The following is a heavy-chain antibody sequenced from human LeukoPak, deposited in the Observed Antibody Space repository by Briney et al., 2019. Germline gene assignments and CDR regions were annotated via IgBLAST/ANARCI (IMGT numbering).Heavy chain of an antibody. CDR2: IYYSGST. CDR3: ARHKHGGGYLRNYYYYMDV. J-gene: IGHJ6*03. D-gene: IGHD5-12*01. CDR1: GDAISSSSNY. V-gene: IGHV4-39*01. Sequence: SETLSLTXSVSGDAISSSSNYWGWIRQPPGKGLEWIGSIYYSGSTYYNPSLKGRVTMSVDTSKNQLSLNLSSVTAADTAVYYCARHKHGGGYLRNYYYYMDVWGKGTTVIVSS.